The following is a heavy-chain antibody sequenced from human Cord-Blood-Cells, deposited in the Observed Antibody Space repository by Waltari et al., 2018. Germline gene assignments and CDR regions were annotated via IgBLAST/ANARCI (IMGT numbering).Heavy chain of an antibody. CDR3: ARGRRYYYYYGMDV. CDR1: GGSFSGYY. CDR2: INHSGST. J-gene: IGHJ6*02. V-gene: IGHV4-34*01. Sequence: VQLQQWGAGLLKPSETLSLTCAVYGGSFSGYYWSWIRQPPGKGLEWIGEINHSGSTNYNPSLKSRVTISVDTSKNQFSLKLSSVTAADTAVYYCARGRRYYYYYGMDVWGQGTTVTVSS.